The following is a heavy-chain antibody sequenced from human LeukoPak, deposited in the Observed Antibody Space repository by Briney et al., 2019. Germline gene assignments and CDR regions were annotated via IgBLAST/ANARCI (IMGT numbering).Heavy chain of an antibody. V-gene: IGHV3-30-3*01. CDR1: GGTFSSYA. Sequence: SCKASGGTFSSYAMHWVRQAPGKGLEWVAVISYDGSNKYYADSVKGRFTISRDNSKNTLYLQMNSLRAEDTAVYYCARDIEQWLVRGFFDYWGQGTLVTVSS. CDR3: ARDIEQWLVRGFFDY. D-gene: IGHD6-19*01. J-gene: IGHJ4*02. CDR2: ISYDGSNK.